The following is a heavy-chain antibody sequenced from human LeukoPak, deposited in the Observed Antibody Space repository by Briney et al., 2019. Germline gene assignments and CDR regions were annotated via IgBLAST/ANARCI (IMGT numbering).Heavy chain of an antibody. D-gene: IGHD6-13*01. CDR3: ARDPMNPYSSSWHNAFDI. Sequence: PGGSLRLSCAASGFTFSSYWMHWVRQAPGKGLVWVSRINSDGSSTSYADSVKGRFTISRDNAKNTLYLQMNSLRAEDTAVYYCARDPMNPYSSSWHNAFDIWGQGTMVTVSS. V-gene: IGHV3-74*01. CDR2: INSDGSST. J-gene: IGHJ3*02. CDR1: GFTFSSYW.